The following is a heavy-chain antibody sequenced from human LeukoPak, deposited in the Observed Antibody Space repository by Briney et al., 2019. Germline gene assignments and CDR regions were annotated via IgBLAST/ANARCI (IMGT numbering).Heavy chain of an antibody. V-gene: IGHV4-59*01. J-gene: IGHJ4*02. CDR3: ARRRSSSLGGFDY. CDR2: IYYSGST. D-gene: IGHD6-13*01. Sequence: SETLSLTCTVSGGSISSYYWSWIRQPPGKGLEWVGYIYYSGSTNYNPSLKSRVTISVDTSKNQFSLKLSSVTAADTAVYYCARRRSSSLGGFDYWGQGTLVTVSS. CDR1: GGSISSYY.